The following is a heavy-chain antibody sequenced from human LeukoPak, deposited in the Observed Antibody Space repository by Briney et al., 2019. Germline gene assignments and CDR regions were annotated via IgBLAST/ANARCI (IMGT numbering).Heavy chain of an antibody. Sequence: GGSLRLSCAASGLSFSTYSMNWVRQAPGKGLEWVSFITSSGSYIYYADSVKGRFTISRDNAKNSLYLQMNSLRAEDTAVYYCAGGETGYSYGPADYWGQGTLVTVSS. J-gene: IGHJ4*02. D-gene: IGHD5-18*01. CDR2: ITSSGSYI. V-gene: IGHV3-21*01. CDR1: GLSFSTYS. CDR3: AGGETGYSYGPADY.